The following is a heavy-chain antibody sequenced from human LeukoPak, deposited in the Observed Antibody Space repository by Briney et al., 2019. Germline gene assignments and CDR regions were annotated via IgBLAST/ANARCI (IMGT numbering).Heavy chain of an antibody. Sequence: GGSLTVSRAASGFTFSSYGMHWVRQAPGKGLEWVAVISYDGSNKYYADSVKGRFTISRDNSKNTLYLQMNSLRAEDTAVYYCAKDYRLTYSLTVAGGAFDYWGQGTLVTVSS. J-gene: IGHJ4*02. D-gene: IGHD6-19*01. V-gene: IGHV3-30*18. CDR3: AKDYRLTYSLTVAGGAFDY. CDR2: ISYDGSNK. CDR1: GFTFSSYG.